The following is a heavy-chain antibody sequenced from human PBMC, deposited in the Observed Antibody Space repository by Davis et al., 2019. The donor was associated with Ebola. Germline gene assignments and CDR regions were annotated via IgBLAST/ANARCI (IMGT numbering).Heavy chain of an antibody. Sequence: GGSLRLSCAASGFTFSSYALSWVRQAPGKGLEWVSGISGSGGSTNYADSVKGRFIISRDNSKNTLYLQMNSLRAEDTAVYYCATDAPSTMIVAETPMDVWGQGTTVTVSS. J-gene: IGHJ6*02. D-gene: IGHD3-22*01. CDR1: GFTFSSYA. CDR2: ISGSGGST. V-gene: IGHV3-23*01. CDR3: ATDAPSTMIVAETPMDV.